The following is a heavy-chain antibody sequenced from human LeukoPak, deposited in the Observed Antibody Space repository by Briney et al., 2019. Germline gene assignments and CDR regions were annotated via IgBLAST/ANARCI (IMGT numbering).Heavy chain of an antibody. D-gene: IGHD1-26*01. V-gene: IGHV4-4*07. CDR1: GGSIGSYY. CDR3: ARHLIVGATKIFDY. Sequence: PSETLSLTCTVSGGSIGSYYWSWIRQPAGKGLEWIGHIYTSGSTNYNPSLESRVTMSVDTSKNQFSLKLRSVTAADTAVCYCARHLIVGATKIFDYWGQGTLVTVSS. CDR2: IYTSGST. J-gene: IGHJ4*02.